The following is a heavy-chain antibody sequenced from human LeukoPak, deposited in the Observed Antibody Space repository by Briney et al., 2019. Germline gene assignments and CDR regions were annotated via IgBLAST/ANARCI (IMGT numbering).Heavy chain of an antibody. J-gene: IGHJ4*02. Sequence: GGSLRLSCAASGFTFGAYWMSWFRQAPGKGPEWVASIKDDGSAQFYVDSLEGRFTISRDNAKNTLYLQMDTMRVEDTAVYYCARHIVGEQNFDYWSQGTLVTVSS. CDR2: IKDDGSAQ. V-gene: IGHV3-7*01. CDR3: ARHIVGEQNFDY. CDR1: GFTFGAYW. D-gene: IGHD3-16*02.